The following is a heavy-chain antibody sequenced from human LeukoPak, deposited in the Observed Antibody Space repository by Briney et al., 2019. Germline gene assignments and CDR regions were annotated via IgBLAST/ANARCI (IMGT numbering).Heavy chain of an antibody. Sequence: ASVKVSCKASGYTFTGYYMHWVRQAPGQGLEWMGWISAYNGNTNYAQKLQGRVTMTTDTSTSTAYMELRSLRSDDTAVYYCARVSDDFWSGYYKGYYYYMDVWGKGTTVTVSS. CDR2: ISAYNGNT. D-gene: IGHD3-3*01. V-gene: IGHV1-18*04. CDR1: GYTFTGYY. CDR3: ARVSDDFWSGYYKGYYYYMDV. J-gene: IGHJ6*03.